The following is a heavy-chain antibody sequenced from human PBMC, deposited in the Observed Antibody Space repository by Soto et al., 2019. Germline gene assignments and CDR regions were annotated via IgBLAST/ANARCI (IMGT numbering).Heavy chain of an antibody. CDR3: ATSGYVFWSGYIYYYMDV. CDR2: MNPNSGNT. CDR1: GYTFTSYD. V-gene: IGHV1-8*01. J-gene: IGHJ6*03. D-gene: IGHD3-3*01. Sequence: ASVKVSCKASGYTFTSYDINWVRQATGQGLEWMGWMNPNSGNTGYAQKFQGRVTMTRNTSISTAYMELSSLRSEDTAVYYCATSGYVFWSGYIYYYMDVWGKGTTVTVSS.